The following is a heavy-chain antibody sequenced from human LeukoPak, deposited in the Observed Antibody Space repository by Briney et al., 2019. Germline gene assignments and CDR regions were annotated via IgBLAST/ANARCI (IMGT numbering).Heavy chain of an antibody. D-gene: IGHD2-2*01. CDR3: ARDGQDCSSTSCYRLIYYYGMDV. Sequence: ASVKVSCKASGYTFTGCYMHWVRQAPGQGLEWMGWINPNSGGTNYAQKFQGRVTMTRDTSISTAYMELSRLRSDDTAVYYCARDGQDCSSTSCYRLIYYYGMDVWGQGTTVTVSS. V-gene: IGHV1-2*02. CDR2: INPNSGGT. CDR1: GYTFTGCY. J-gene: IGHJ6*02.